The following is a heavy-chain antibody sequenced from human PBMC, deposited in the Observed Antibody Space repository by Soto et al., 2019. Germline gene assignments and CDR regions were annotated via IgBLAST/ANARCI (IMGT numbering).Heavy chain of an antibody. D-gene: IGHD2-15*01. V-gene: IGHV1-69*13. J-gene: IGHJ6*02. CDR1: GGTFSTYA. CDR2: IIPIFGTA. Sequence: VKVSCKSSGGTFSTYAIIWVRQAPGQGLEWMGGIIPIFGTANYAQKFQGRVTITADESTTTAYMELISLRSEDTAVYYCARDEMVVATGSRTWHYYYGMDVWGQGTTVTVSS. CDR3: ARDEMVVATGSRTWHYYYGMDV.